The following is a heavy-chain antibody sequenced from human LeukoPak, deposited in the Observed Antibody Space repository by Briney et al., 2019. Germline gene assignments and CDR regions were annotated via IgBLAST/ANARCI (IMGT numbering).Heavy chain of an antibody. Sequence: PSETLSLTCTVSGGSISSYYWSWIRQPPGKGLEWIGYIYYSGSTNYNPSLKSRVTISVDTSKNQFSLKLSSVTAADTAVYYCAGRPLGWGNAFDIWGQGTMVTVSS. CDR2: IYYSGST. CDR1: GGSISSYY. V-gene: IGHV4-59*08. CDR3: AGRPLGWGNAFDI. D-gene: IGHD3-16*01. J-gene: IGHJ3*02.